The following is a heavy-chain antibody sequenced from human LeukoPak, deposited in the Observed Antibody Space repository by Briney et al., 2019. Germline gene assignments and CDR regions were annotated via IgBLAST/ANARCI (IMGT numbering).Heavy chain of an antibody. D-gene: IGHD2/OR15-2a*01. J-gene: IGHJ5*02. V-gene: IGHV1-18*03. Sequence: GASVTVSCKASGYTFTNYGITWVRQAPGQGLEWMGWINTYNGNPNYTQKLQGRVTMTTDTSTSTAYMELRSLRSDDMAVYYCARDPSNTSGWKTWFDTWGQGTPVTVSS. CDR1: GYTFTNYG. CDR3: ARDPSNTSGWKTWFDT. CDR2: INTYNGNP.